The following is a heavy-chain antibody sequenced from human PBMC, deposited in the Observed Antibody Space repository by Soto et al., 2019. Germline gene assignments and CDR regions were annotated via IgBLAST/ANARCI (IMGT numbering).Heavy chain of an antibody. CDR1: GGSFSGYY. CDR2: INHSGSP. D-gene: IGHD6-19*01. Sequence: PSETLSLTCAVYGGSFSGYYWSWIRQPPGKGLEWIGEINHSGSPNYNPSLKSRVTISVDTSNNQFSLKLSSVTSADTAVYYCARGAYSSGWNGELDYWCQGTLVTVSS. V-gene: IGHV4-34*01. CDR3: ARGAYSSGWNGELDY. J-gene: IGHJ4*02.